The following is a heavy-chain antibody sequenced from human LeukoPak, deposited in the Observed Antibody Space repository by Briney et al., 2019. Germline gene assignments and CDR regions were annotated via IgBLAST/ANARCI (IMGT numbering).Heavy chain of an antibody. CDR1: GGSISSSSYY. D-gene: IGHD3-10*01. CDR2: FYYSGST. Sequence: SETLSLTCTDSGGSISSSSYYWGWIRQPPGKGLEWIGSFYYSGSTYYNPSLKNRVTISVDTSKNQFSLKLSSVTAADTAVYYCARRIRITMVRGVIITSGYFDYWGQGTLVTVSS. CDR3: ARRIRITMVRGVIITSGYFDY. V-gene: IGHV4-39*01. J-gene: IGHJ4*02.